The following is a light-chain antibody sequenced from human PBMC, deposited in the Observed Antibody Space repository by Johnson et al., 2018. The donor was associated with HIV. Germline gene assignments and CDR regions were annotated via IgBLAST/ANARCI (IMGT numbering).Light chain of an antibody. J-gene: IGLJ1*01. CDR3: GTWDSSLSTGGV. CDR2: ENN. V-gene: IGLV1-51*02. Sequence: QSVLTQPPSVSAAPGQKVTISCSGSSSNIGNNYVSWYQQLPRGAPKLLIYENNKRPSGIPDRFSGSKSGTSATLDITGLQYGDEADYYCGTWDSSLSTGGVFGTGTKVTVL. CDR1: SSNIGNNY.